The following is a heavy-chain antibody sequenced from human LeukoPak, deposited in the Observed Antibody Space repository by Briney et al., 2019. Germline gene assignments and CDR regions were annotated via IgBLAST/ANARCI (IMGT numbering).Heavy chain of an antibody. D-gene: IGHD6-19*01. Sequence: WGSLRLSCAASGLLFSNYAMSCVRQAPARGPEWGSSIRGGGETFHANSVKGRLTLSRDDSRNTVYLQLNNLRVEDTAIYYSAKANWVSNADAVWWGQGTQVTVSS. V-gene: IGHV3-23*01. CDR2: IRGGGET. J-gene: IGHJ4*02. CDR3: AKANWVSNADAVW. CDR1: GLLFSNYA.